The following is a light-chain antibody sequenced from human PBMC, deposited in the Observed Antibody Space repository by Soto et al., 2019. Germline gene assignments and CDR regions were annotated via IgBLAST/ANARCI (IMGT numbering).Light chain of an antibody. V-gene: IGLV2-23*01. CDR2: ESS. CDR3: SSYAGSSTLVV. J-gene: IGLJ2*01. Sequence: QSALTQPASVAGSPGQSITISCTGTSSDVGSYDLVSWYQQHPDKAPKLMIYESSKRPSGVSNRFSGSKSGNTASLTISGLQAEDEADYYCSSYAGSSTLVVFGGGTKLTVL. CDR1: SSDVGSYDL.